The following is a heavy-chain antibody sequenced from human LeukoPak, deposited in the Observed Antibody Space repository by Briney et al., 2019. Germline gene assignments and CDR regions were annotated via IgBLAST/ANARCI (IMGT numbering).Heavy chain of an antibody. D-gene: IGHD5-18*01. CDR3: ARGGIQLWPPGAFDI. V-gene: IGHV3-48*01. Sequence: GGSLGLSGAASGFTFGSYGRNWFRQAPGKGLRWVSYISSSSSTIYYADSVKGRFTISRDNAKNSLYLQMNSLRAEDTAVYYCARGGIQLWPPGAFDIWGQGTMVTVSS. J-gene: IGHJ3*02. CDR2: ISSSSSTI. CDR1: GFTFGSYG.